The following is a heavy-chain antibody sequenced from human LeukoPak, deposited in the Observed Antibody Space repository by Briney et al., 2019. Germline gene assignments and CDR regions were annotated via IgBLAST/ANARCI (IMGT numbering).Heavy chain of an antibody. Sequence: ASVKVSCKASGYTFTSYAMNWVRQAPGQGLEWMGWINTNTGNPTYAQGFTGRFVFSLDTSVSTAYLQISSLKAEDTALYYCARESIAAAGTEWFDPWGQGTLVTVSS. J-gene: IGHJ5*02. CDR1: GYTFTSYA. CDR2: INTNTGNP. CDR3: ARESIAAAGTEWFDP. V-gene: IGHV7-4-1*02. D-gene: IGHD6-13*01.